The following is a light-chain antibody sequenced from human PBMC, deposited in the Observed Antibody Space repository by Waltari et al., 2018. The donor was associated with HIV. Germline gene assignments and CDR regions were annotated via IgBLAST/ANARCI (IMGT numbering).Light chain of an antibody. CDR2: GIS. J-gene: IGLJ3*02. CDR3: SSYTVTNSLV. V-gene: IGLV2-14*01. Sequence: HSALTQPASVSGSPGQSVTISCTGVTSDTTLYDFVSWSRPFSGEAHQLIIYGISNRPSGISHRFSGSRSADTASLSISGLQSGDEAYYYCSSYTVTNSLVFGGGTKLTVL. CDR1: TSDTTLYDF.